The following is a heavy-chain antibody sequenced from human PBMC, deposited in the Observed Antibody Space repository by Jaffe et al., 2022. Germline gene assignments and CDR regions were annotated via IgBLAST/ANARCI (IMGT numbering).Heavy chain of an antibody. CDR1: GGSFSGYY. D-gene: IGHD6-6*01. V-gene: IGHV4-34*01. CDR3: ARGFYSSSLIPIRDY. J-gene: IGHJ4*02. Sequence: QVQLQQWGAGLLKPSETLSLTCAVYGGSFSGYYWSWIRQPPGKGLEWIGEINHSGSTNYNPSLKSRVTISVDTSKNQFSLKLSSVTAADTAVYYCARGFYSSSLIPIRDYWGQGTLVTVSS. CDR2: INHSGST.